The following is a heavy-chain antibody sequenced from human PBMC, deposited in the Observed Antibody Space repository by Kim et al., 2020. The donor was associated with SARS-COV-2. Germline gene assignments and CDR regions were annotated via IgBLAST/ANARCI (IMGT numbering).Heavy chain of an antibody. J-gene: IGHJ5*02. Sequence: NPSLKRRVTKSVATSKNRFSLKLSSVTAADTAVYYLARAAAADYNWFDPWGQGTLVTVSS. D-gene: IGHD6-13*01. V-gene: IGHV4-31*02. CDR3: ARAAAADYNWFDP.